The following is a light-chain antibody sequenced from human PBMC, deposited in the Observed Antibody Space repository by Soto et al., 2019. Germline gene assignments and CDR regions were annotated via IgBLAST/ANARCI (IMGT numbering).Light chain of an antibody. V-gene: IGKV1-9*01. CDR2: AAS. CDR3: QQLNTDPFT. Sequence: DIQLTQSPSFLSASVGDRVTITCRASQGISSYLAWYQQKPGKAPNLLIYAASTLQAGVPSRFSGSGSGTEFTLTISSLQPEDFATYYCQQLNTDPFTFGPGTKVDFK. CDR1: QGISSY. J-gene: IGKJ3*01.